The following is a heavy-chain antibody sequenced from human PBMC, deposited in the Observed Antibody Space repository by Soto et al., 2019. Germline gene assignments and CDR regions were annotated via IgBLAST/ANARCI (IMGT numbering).Heavy chain of an antibody. V-gene: IGHV3-66*01. CDR1: GFTVSSNY. Sequence: EVQLVESGGGLVQPGGSLRLSCAASGFTVSSNYMSWVRQAPGKGLEWVSVIYSGGSTYYADSVKGRFTISRDNSKNTLYLQMNSLRAEDTAVYYCARDVAGRNFDYWCQGTLVTVSS. CDR2: IYSGGST. D-gene: IGHD6-19*01. J-gene: IGHJ4*02. CDR3: ARDVAGRNFDY.